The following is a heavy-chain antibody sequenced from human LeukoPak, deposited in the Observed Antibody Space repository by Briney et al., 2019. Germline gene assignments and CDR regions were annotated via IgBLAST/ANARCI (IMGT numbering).Heavy chain of an antibody. CDR2: ISSSSSYI. CDR3: ARVAEAAAFDY. Sequence: GGSLRLSCAASGFTFSNAWMSWVRQAPGKGLEWVSSISSSSSYIYYADSMKGRFTISRDNAKNSLFLQMNSLRAEDTAVYYCARVAEAAAFDYWGQGTLVTVSS. V-gene: IGHV3-21*01. J-gene: IGHJ4*02. D-gene: IGHD6-13*01. CDR1: GFTFSNAW.